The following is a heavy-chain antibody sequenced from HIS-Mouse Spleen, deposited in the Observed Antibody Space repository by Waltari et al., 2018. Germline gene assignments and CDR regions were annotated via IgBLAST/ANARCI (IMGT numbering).Heavy chain of an antibody. CDR3: ARGKGSSSWYYFDY. CDR2: INHSGSS. Sequence: QVQLQQWGAGLLKPSETLSLTCAVYGGSFSGYYWSWIRQPPGKGLEGIGEINHSGSSNYNPSLKSRVTISVDTSKNQFSLKLSSVTAADTAVYYCARGKGSSSWYYFDYWGQGTLVTVSS. V-gene: IGHV4-34*01. CDR1: GGSFSGYY. J-gene: IGHJ4*02. D-gene: IGHD6-13*01.